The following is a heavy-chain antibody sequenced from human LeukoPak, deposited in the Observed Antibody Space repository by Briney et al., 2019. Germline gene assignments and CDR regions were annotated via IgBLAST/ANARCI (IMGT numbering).Heavy chain of an antibody. Sequence: SETLSLTCAVYGGSFSGYYWSWIRQPPGKGLEWIGEINHSGSTNYNPFLKSRVTISVDTSKNQFSLKLSSVTAADTAVYYCARGLSSSRRTYYYYYMDVWGKGTTVTVSS. CDR3: ARGLSSSRRTYYYYYMDV. D-gene: IGHD6-13*01. CDR1: GGSFSGYY. CDR2: INHSGST. V-gene: IGHV4-34*01. J-gene: IGHJ6*03.